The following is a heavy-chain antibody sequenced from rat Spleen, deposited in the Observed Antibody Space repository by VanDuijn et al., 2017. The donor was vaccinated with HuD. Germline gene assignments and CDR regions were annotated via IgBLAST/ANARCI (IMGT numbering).Heavy chain of an antibody. Sequence: EVQLVESGGGLVQPGGSLKLSCVASGFTFNNYWMTWIRQAPGKGLEWVASITNASGRTYYPDSVKGRFTISRDNAKSTLYLQLDSLRSEDTATYYCARSGEDGYTYYWYFDFWGPGTMVTVSS. CDR3: ARSGEDGYTYYWYFDF. D-gene: IGHD1-4*01. V-gene: IGHV5-31*01. CDR2: ITNASGRT. CDR1: GFTFNNYW. J-gene: IGHJ1*01.